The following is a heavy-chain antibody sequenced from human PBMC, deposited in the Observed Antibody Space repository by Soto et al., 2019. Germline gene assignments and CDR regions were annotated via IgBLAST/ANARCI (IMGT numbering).Heavy chain of an antibody. J-gene: IGHJ4*02. CDR2: IYYSGST. CDR1: GGSISSSSYY. D-gene: IGHD3-22*01. CDR3: ARSRTYYYDSSGYLMPSY. V-gene: IGHV4-30-4*08. Sequence: SETLSLTCTVSGGSISSSSYYWGWIRQPPGKGLEWIGYIYYSGSTYYNPSLKSRVTISVDTSKNQFSLKLSSVTAADTAVYYCARSRTYYYDSSGYLMPSYWGQGTLVTVSS.